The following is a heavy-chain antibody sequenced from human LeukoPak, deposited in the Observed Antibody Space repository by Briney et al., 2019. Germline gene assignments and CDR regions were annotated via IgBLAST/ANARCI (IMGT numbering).Heavy chain of an antibody. Sequence: ASVKVSCKASGYTFTGYYMHWVRQAPGQGLEWMGWINPNSGGTNSAQEFQGRLTMTRDTSISTAYMELSRLRSDDTAVYYCARDWAYNDSSGYSGVDYWGQGTLVTVSS. CDR3: ARDWAYNDSSGYSGVDY. CDR1: GYTFTGYY. D-gene: IGHD3-22*01. V-gene: IGHV1-2*02. CDR2: INPNSGGT. J-gene: IGHJ4*02.